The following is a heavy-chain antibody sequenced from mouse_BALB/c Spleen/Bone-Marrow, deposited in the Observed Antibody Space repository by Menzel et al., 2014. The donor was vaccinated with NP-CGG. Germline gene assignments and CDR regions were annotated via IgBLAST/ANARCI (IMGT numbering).Heavy chain of an antibody. J-gene: IGHJ3*01. CDR3: ARHAYYDQTEVSFVY. CDR1: GFTFXNYG. CDR2: ISGGGSYT. D-gene: IGHD2-4*01. V-gene: IGHV5-9-2*01. Sequence: EVNLVESGGGLVKSGGSLKLSCAASGFTFXNYGMSWVRQTPEKRLEWVATISGGGSYTFYSDSVKGRFTISRDNAKNNLYLQLSSLRSEDTALYYCARHAYYDQTEVSFVYWGQGTLVTVSA.